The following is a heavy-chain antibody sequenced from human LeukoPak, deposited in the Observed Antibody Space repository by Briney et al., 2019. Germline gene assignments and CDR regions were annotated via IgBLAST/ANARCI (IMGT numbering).Heavy chain of an antibody. CDR3: AKGRGSSWTSDY. V-gene: IGHV3-30*02. Sequence: PGGSLRLSCAASGFTFSSYGMHWVRQAPGKGLEWVAFIRYDGSNKYYADSVKGRFTISRDNSKNTLYLQMNSLRAEDTAVYYCAKGRGSSWTSDYWGQGTLVTVSS. D-gene: IGHD6-13*01. CDR1: GFTFSSYG. J-gene: IGHJ4*02. CDR2: IRYDGSNK.